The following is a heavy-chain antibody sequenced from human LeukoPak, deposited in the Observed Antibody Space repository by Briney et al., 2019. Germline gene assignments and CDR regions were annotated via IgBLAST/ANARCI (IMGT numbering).Heavy chain of an antibody. D-gene: IGHD2-21*01. J-gene: IGHJ6*03. CDR3: ARAAAYCGGDCPGYYYYYYMDV. Sequence: ASVKVSCKAPGYTFTSYGISWVRQAPGQGLEWMGWISAYNGNTNYAQKLQGRVTMTTDTSTSTAYMELRSLRSDDTAVYYCARAAAYCGGDCPGYYYYYYMDVWGKGTTVTVSS. CDR1: GYTFTSYG. V-gene: IGHV1-18*01. CDR2: ISAYNGNT.